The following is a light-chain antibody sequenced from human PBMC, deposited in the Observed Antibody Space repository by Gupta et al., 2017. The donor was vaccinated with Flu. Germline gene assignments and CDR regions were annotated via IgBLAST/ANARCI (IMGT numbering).Light chain of an antibody. CDR3: CSYAGSYTFPYV. CDR2: DVS. CDR1: SGDVGGYNS. J-gene: IGLJ1*01. Sequence: TISCTGTSGDVGGYNSVSWYQQHPGKAPNLMIYDVSKRPSGVPDRFSGSKSGNTASLTISGLQTEDEADYYCCSYAGSYTFPYVFGTGTKVTVL. V-gene: IGLV2-11*01.